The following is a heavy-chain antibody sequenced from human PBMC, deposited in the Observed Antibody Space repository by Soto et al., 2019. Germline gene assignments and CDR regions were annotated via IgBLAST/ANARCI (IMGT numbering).Heavy chain of an antibody. D-gene: IGHD2-2*01. CDR2: IKSKTDGGTT. Sequence: GGSLRLSCAASGFTFSNAWMSWVRQAPGKGLEWVGRIKSKTDGGTTDYAAPVKGRFTISRDDSKNTLYLQMNSLKTEDTAVYYCTTEAFSSTRTYGMDFWGQGPTVTVSS. CDR1: GFTFSNAW. J-gene: IGHJ6*02. CDR3: TTEAFSSTRTYGMDF. V-gene: IGHV3-15*01.